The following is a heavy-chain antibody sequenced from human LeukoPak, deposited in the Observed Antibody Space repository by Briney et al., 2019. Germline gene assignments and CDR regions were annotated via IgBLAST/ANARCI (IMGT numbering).Heavy chain of an antibody. CDR3: ARGGGYCSGGSCYKYYFDY. V-gene: IGHV4-59*12. Sequence: PSETLSLTCTVSGGSISSYYWSWIRQPPGKGLEWIGYIYYSGSTNYNPSLKSRVTISVDTSKNQFSLKLSSVTAADTAVYYCARGGGYCSGGSCYKYYFDYWGQGTLVTVSS. CDR2: IYYSGST. CDR1: GGSISSYY. J-gene: IGHJ4*02. D-gene: IGHD2-15*01.